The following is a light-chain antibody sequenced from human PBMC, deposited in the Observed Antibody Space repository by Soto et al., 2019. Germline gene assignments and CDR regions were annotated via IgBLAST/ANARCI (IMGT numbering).Light chain of an antibody. CDR1: QSVSSY. CDR3: QQRSNWLT. CDR2: DAS. V-gene: IGKV3-11*01. Sequence: EIVLTQSPATLSLSPEESATLSCRASQSVSSYLAWYQQKPGQAPRLLIYDASNRATGIPARFSGSGSGTDFTLTISSLEPEDFAVYYCQQRSNWLTFGGGTKVEIK. J-gene: IGKJ4*01.